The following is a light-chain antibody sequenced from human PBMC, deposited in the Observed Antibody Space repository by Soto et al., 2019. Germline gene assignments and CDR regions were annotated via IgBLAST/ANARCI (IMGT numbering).Light chain of an antibody. J-gene: IGKJ2*01. CDR3: QQYCIFSVYI. V-gene: IGKV1-5*03. CDR2: KAS. CDR1: QSISKY. Sequence: DIQMTQSPSTLSASVGDRVTITCRASQSISKYLAWYKQKPWRAPELLIYKASTLQSGVPSRFSGSGSGTEFTLAISSLQPDDRATYYCQQYCIFSVYIFGQGTKLEIK.